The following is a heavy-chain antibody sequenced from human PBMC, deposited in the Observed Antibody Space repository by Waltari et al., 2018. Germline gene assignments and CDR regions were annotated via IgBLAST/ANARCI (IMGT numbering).Heavy chain of an antibody. J-gene: IGHJ5*02. CDR1: GYTFTGYY. D-gene: IGHD2-2*01. V-gene: IGHV1-2*06. Sequence: QVQLVQSGAEVKKPGASVKVSCKASGYTFTGYYMHWVRQAPGQGLEWMGRINPNSGGTNYAQKFQGRVTMTRDTSISTAYMELSRLRSDDTAVYYCARDRVVVVPAAMYLRSLRFDPWGQGTLVTVSS. CDR3: ARDRVVVVPAAMYLRSLRFDP. CDR2: INPNSGGT.